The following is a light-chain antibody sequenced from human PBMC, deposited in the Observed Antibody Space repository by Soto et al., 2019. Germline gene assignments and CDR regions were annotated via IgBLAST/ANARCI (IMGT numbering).Light chain of an antibody. CDR3: QKYNSAPLT. CDR1: QGSSNY. CDR2: AAS. V-gene: IGKV1-27*01. J-gene: IGKJ4*01. Sequence: DIQMTQSPSSLSASVGDRVTITCRASQGSSNYLAWYQQKPGKVPKLLIYAASTLQSGVPSRFSGSGSGTDLTLTISSVQAEDVASYYCQKYNSAPLTSGGGTKVEIK.